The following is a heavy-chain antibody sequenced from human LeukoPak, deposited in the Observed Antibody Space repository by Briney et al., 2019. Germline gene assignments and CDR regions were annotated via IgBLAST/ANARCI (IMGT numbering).Heavy chain of an antibody. Sequence: PGGSLRLSCAASGXTFRSFWVHWVRQTPGKGLLWVSRINSDGTSTTYADSVKGRFTISRDNAKNTVYLQMNSLRAEDTAVYYCTRTLGVPSAFDPWGQGTLVTVSP. D-gene: IGHD2-2*01. CDR1: GXTFRSFW. CDR3: TRTLGVPSAFDP. J-gene: IGHJ5*02. CDR2: INSDGTST. V-gene: IGHV3-74*01.